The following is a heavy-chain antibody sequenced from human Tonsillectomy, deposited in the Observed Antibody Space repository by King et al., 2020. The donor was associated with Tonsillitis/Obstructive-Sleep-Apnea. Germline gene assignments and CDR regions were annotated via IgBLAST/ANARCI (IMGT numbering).Heavy chain of an antibody. J-gene: IGHJ3*02. Sequence: VQLQESGPGLVKPSQTLSLTCTVSGGYISSGGYYWGWIRQHPGKGLEWIGYIYYSGSTYYNPSLKSRVTISVDTSKNQLSLKLSSVTAADTAVYYCARDAPPHYYDSSGYYFVAFDIWGQGTMVTVSS. CDR2: IYYSGST. CDR3: ARDAPPHYYDSSGYYFVAFDI. V-gene: IGHV4-31*03. CDR1: GGYISSGGYY. D-gene: IGHD3-22*01.